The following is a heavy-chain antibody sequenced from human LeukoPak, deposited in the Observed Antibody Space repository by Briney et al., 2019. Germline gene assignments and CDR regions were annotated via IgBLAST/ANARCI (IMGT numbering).Heavy chain of an antibody. D-gene: IGHD2-2*01. V-gene: IGHV3-21*01. CDR2: ISTGSHNI. Sequence: GESLRLSCAASGFTFSTFSMHWARQAPGEGLEWVSSISTGSHNIFYSESVRGRFTISRDNANNSLYLQMDSLRAEDTAVYFCWAGRCETTTCIDFWGRGTLVTVSS. CDR1: GFTFSTFS. J-gene: IGHJ4*02. CDR3: WAGRCETTTCIDF.